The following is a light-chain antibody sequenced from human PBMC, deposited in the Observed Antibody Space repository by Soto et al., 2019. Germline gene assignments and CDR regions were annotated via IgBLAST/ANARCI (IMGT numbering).Light chain of an antibody. Sequence: DIQMTQSPSSLSASVGDTVTITCRASQNIVNYLNWYQRKPGKAPELLIYGASSLQRGVPSRFSGSGSGTDFTLTITTLQPEDFATFYCPQSYSVPLTFGGGTKVEIK. CDR1: QNIVNY. V-gene: IGKV1-39*01. CDR3: PQSYSVPLT. CDR2: GAS. J-gene: IGKJ4*01.